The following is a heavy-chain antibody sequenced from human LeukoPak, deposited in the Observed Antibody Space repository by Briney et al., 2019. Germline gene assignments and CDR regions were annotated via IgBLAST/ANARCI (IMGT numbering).Heavy chain of an antibody. CDR1: GGSISSSSYY. V-gene: IGHV4-39*01. J-gene: IGHJ4*02. CDR3: ARAGEMGTIRFDS. CDR2: VYSTGSI. D-gene: IGHD5-24*01. Sequence: SETLSLTCSVSGGSISSSSYYWGWVRQPPGKGLEWIGSVYSTGSIYYNPSHKSRLTISIDTSKNQFSLKLRSVTAADTAVYYCARAGEMGTIRFDSWGQGTLVTVSS.